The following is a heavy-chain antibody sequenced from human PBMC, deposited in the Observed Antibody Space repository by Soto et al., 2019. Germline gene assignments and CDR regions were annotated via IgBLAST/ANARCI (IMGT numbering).Heavy chain of an antibody. D-gene: IGHD6-19*01. CDR1: GYTFTSYG. J-gene: IGHJ4*02. CDR3: AILNGYSSGWPNFDY. V-gene: IGHV1-18*01. Sequence: ASVKVSCKASGYTFTSYGISWVRQAPGQGLEWMGWISAYNGNTNYAQKLQGRVTMTTDTSTSTAYMELRSLRSDDTAMYYCAILNGYSSGWPNFDYWGQGTLVTVSS. CDR2: ISAYNGNT.